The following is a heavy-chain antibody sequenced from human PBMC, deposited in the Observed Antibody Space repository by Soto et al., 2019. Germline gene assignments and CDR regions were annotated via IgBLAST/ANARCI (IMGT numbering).Heavy chain of an antibody. CDR2: ISSSSSYI. V-gene: IGHV3-21*01. CDR1: GFTFSSYS. CDR3: ARAVYDFWSGYYTTHYYYGMDV. D-gene: IGHD3-3*01. Sequence: EVQLVESGGGLVKPGGSLRLSCAASGFTFSSYSMNWVRQAPGKGLEWVSSISSSSSYIYYADSVKGRFTISRDNANNSLYLQMNSLRAEDTAVYYCARAVYDFWSGYYTTHYYYGMDVWGQGTTVTVSS. J-gene: IGHJ6*02.